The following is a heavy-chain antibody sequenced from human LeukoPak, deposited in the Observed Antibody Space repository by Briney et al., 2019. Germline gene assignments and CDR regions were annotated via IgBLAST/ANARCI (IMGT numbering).Heavy chain of an antibody. CDR3: AREGPGWIQLIHRNWFDP. CDR1: GGSFSGYY. J-gene: IGHJ5*02. V-gene: IGHV4-34*01. Sequence: PSETLSLTCAVYGGSFSGYYWSWIRQPPGKGLEWIGEINHSGSTNYNPSLKSRVTISVDRSKNQFSLKLSSVTAADTAVYYCAREGPGWIQLIHRNWFDPWGQGTLVTVSS. D-gene: IGHD5-18*01. CDR2: INHSGST.